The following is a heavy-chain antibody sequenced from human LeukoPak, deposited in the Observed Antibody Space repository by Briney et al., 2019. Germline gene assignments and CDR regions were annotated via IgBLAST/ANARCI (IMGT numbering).Heavy chain of an antibody. D-gene: IGHD4-11*01. CDR2: ISGSTGST. CDR3: ADSNYWYPTDY. V-gene: IGHV3-23*01. J-gene: IGHJ4*02. Sequence: GGSLRLSCAASGFTFSNYAMNWVRQAPGKGLEWVSLISGSTGSTYYADFVKGRFSISRDNSKNTVYLQMNSLRAEGTAVYYCADSNYWYPTDYWGQGTLVTVSS. CDR1: GFTFSNYA.